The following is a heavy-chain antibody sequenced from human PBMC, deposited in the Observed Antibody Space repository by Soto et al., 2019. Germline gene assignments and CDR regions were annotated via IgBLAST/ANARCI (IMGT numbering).Heavy chain of an antibody. CDR2: IAYGGNT. CDR1: GGSISNYY. Sequence: SETLSLTCSVSGGSISNYYWSWIRQPPGKGLEWIGYIAYGGNTNYNPSLKSRVTISVDTSKNQFSLKLSSVTAADTAVYYCARKAINSDYWGQGTLVTVS. V-gene: IGHV4-59*01. J-gene: IGHJ4*02. D-gene: IGHD3-9*01. CDR3: ARKAINSDY.